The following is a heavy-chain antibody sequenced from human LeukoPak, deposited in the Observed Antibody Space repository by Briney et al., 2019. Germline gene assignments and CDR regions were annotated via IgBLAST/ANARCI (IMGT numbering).Heavy chain of an antibody. D-gene: IGHD3-10*01. Sequence: GGSLRLSCAASGFTFTVGGYAMSWVRQAPGKGLEWVSSISGTTGTIYYADSVKGRFTISRDNFKNTLYLQMKSLGAEDTAVYHCARIKGYFDSGNYYGFFDYWGQGTLVTGSP. CDR3: ARIKGYFDSGNYYGFFDY. CDR2: ISGTTGTI. V-gene: IGHV3-23*01. J-gene: IGHJ4*02. CDR1: GFTFTVGGYA.